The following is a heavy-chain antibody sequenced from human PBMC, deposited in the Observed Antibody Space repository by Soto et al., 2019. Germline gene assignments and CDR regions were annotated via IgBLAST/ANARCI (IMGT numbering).Heavy chain of an antibody. CDR2: IIPIFGTA. V-gene: IGHV1-69*13. D-gene: IGHD2-2*01. CDR3: ATASQLPSYYYYYGMDV. J-gene: IGHJ6*02. Sequence: ASVKVSCKASGYTFSNHGITWVRQAPGQGLEWMGGIIPIFGTANYAQKFQGRVTITADESTSTAYMELSSLRSEDTAVYYCATASQLPSYYYYYGMDVWGQGTTVTVSS. CDR1: GYTFSNHG.